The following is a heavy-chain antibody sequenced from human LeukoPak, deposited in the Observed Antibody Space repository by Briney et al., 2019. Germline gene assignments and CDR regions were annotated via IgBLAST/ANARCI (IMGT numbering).Heavy chain of an antibody. CDR2: INHSGST. CDR1: GGSISSYY. CDR3: ARGGGSCSSTSCLYNWFDP. J-gene: IGHJ5*02. D-gene: IGHD2-2*01. Sequence: PSETLSLTCTVSGGSISSYYWSWIRQPPGKGLEWIGEINHSGSTNYNPSLKSRVTISVDTSKNQFSLKLSSVTAADTAVYYCARGGGSCSSTSCLYNWFDPWGQGTLVTVSS. V-gene: IGHV4-34*01.